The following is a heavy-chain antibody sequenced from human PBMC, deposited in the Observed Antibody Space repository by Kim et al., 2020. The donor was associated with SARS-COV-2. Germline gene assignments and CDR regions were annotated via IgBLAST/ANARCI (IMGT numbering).Heavy chain of an antibody. Sequence: SETLSLTCTVSGGSVSSGSYYWSWIRQPPGKGLEWIGYIYYSGSTNYNPSLKSRVTISVDTSKNQFSLKLRSVTAADTAVYYCASSYYYDSSGYSSLDYWGQGTLVTVSS. CDR2: IYYSGST. CDR1: GGSVSSGSYY. V-gene: IGHV4-61*01. CDR3: ASSYYYDSSGYSSLDY. J-gene: IGHJ4*02. D-gene: IGHD3-22*01.